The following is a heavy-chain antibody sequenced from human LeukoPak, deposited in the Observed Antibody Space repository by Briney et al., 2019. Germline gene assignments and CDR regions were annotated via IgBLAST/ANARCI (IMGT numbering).Heavy chain of an antibody. V-gene: IGHV3-48*04. Sequence: GGSLRLSCAASGFTFSSYSMNWVRQAPGKGLEWVSYISGRGSTISYADSVKGRFTISRDNANNSLYLQMDSLRAEDTAVYYCARDLIVARGFDYWGQGTLVTVSS. D-gene: IGHD3-22*01. CDR2: ISGRGSTI. CDR3: ARDLIVARGFDY. CDR1: GFTFSSYS. J-gene: IGHJ4*02.